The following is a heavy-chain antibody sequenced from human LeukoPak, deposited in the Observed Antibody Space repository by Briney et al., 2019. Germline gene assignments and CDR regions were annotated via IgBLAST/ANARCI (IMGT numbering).Heavy chain of an antibody. CDR3: ATGPNYYYYMDV. V-gene: IGHV4-4*07. CDR2: IYTSGST. CDR1: GGSISSYY. Sequence: SETLSLTCTVSGGSISSYYWSWIRQPAGKGLEWIGRIYTSGSTNYNPSLKSRVTMPVDTSKNQFSLKLSSVTAADTAVYYCATGPNYYYYMDVWGKGTTVTVSS. J-gene: IGHJ6*03.